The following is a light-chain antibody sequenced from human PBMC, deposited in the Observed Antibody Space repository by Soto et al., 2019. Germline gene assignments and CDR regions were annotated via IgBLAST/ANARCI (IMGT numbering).Light chain of an antibody. CDR2: LNNDGSH. V-gene: IGLV4-69*01. J-gene: IGLJ2*01. CDR3: QTCGTGFQV. Sequence: QPVLTQSPSASASLGASVKLTCTLSSGHSSYAIAWHQKQPGKGPRYLMDLNNDGSHTKGDGIPDRFSGSSSGADRYLIISRLQCEDGADYYCQTCGTGFQVFGGGTKLPVL. CDR1: SGHSSYA.